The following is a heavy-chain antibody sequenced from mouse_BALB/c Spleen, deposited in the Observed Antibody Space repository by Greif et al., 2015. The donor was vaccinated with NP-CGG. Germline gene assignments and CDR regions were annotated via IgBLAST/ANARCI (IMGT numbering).Heavy chain of an antibody. CDR2: IDPANGNT. V-gene: IGHV14-3*02. CDR1: GFNIKDTY. Sequence: VHVKQSGAELVKPGASVKLSCTASGFNIKDTYMHWVKQRPEQGLEWIGRIDPANGNTKYDPKFQGKATITADTSSNTAYLQLSSLTSEDTAVYYCARLLITTGLFDYWGQGTTLTVSS. J-gene: IGHJ2*01. D-gene: IGHD1-1*01. CDR3: ARLLITTGLFDY.